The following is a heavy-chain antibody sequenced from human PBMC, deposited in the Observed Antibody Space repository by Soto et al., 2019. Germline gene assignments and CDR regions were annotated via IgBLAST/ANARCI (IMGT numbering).Heavy chain of an antibody. J-gene: IGHJ6*02. V-gene: IGHV1-69*17. Sequence: QVHLVQSGSEVRKPGSSVKVSCKDSGGTLSSYAITWVRLAPGQGLEWMGGIIPIFNIPDYAQKFQGRVSITADKATSTAYMELSNLRPEDTAIYYCAKARGYGSGRSNHYDGMDVWGQGTTVTVSS. D-gene: IGHD3-10*01. CDR2: IIPIFNIP. CDR3: AKARGYGSGRSNHYDGMDV. CDR1: GGTLSSYA.